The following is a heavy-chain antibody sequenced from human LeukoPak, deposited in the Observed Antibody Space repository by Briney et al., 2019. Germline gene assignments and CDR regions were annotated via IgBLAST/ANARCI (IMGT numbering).Heavy chain of an antibody. V-gene: IGHV1-2*02. D-gene: IGHD3-22*01. CDR2: INPNSGGT. CDR1: GYTFTGYY. CDR3: ARDTLRDSSGYDNDY. Sequence: ASAKVSCKASGYTFTGYYMHWVRQAPGQGLEWMGWINPNSGGTNYAQKFQGRVTMTRDTSISTAYMELSRLRSDDTAVYYYARDTLRDSSGYDNDYWGQGTLVTVSS. J-gene: IGHJ4*02.